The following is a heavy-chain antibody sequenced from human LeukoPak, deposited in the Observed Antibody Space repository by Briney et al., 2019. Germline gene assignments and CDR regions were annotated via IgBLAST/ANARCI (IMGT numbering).Heavy chain of an antibody. CDR2: INHSGST. V-gene: IGHV4-34*01. J-gene: IGHJ4*02. CDR1: GGSFSGYY. CDR3: ARHDTMVRGVDY. Sequence: PSETLSLTCAVYGGSFSGYYWSWIRQPPGEGLEWIGEINHSGSTNYNPSLKSRVTISVDTSKNQFSLKLSSVTAADTAVYYCARHDTMVRGVDYWGQGTLVTVSS. D-gene: IGHD3-10*01.